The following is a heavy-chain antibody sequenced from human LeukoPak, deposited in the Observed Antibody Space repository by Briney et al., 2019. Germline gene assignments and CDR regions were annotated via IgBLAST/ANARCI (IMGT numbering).Heavy chain of an antibody. D-gene: IGHD3-22*01. CDR1: GFTFSSYA. CDR3: ARDHDTMIERNSFDY. Sequence: GGSLRLSCAASGFTFSSYAMHWVRQAPGKGLEWVAVISYDGSNKYYADSVKGRFTISRDNSKNTLYRQMNSLRAEDTAVYYCARDHDTMIERNSFDYWGQGTLVTVSS. V-gene: IGHV3-30-3*01. J-gene: IGHJ4*02. CDR2: ISYDGSNK.